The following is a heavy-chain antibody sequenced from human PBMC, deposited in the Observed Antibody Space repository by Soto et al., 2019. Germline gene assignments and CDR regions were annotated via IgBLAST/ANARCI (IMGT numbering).Heavy chain of an antibody. CDR3: ARQIYDSDTGPNFQYYFDS. J-gene: IGHJ4*02. V-gene: IGHV5-10-1*01. CDR1: GYSFAGYW. Sequence: GESLKISCKGSGYSFAGYWITWVRQKPGKGPEWMGRIDPSDSQTYYSPSFRGHVTISATKSITTVFLQWSSLRASDTAMYYCARQIYDSDTGPNFQYYFDSWGQGTPVTVSS. D-gene: IGHD3-22*01. CDR2: IDPSDSQT.